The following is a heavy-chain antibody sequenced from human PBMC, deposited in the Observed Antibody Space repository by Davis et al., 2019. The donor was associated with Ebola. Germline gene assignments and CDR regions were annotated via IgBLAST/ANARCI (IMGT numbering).Heavy chain of an antibody. J-gene: IGHJ6*02. D-gene: IGHD4-17*01. V-gene: IGHV4-59*01. CDR2: IYYSGST. Sequence: GSLRLSCTVSGGSISSYYWSWIRQPPGKGLEWIGYIYYSGSTYYNPSLKSRVTISVDTSKNQFSLKLNSVTAADTAVYYCARQNGDSRFDYYYGMDVWGQGTTVTVSS. CDR1: GGSISSYY. CDR3: ARQNGDSRFDYYYGMDV.